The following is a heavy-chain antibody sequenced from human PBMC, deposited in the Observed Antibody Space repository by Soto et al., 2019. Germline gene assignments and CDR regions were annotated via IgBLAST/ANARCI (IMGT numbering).Heavy chain of an antibody. CDR1: GYTFTSYG. D-gene: IGHD6-13*01. CDR2: ISAYNGNT. Sequence: QVPLVQSGAEVKKPGASVKVSCKASGYTFTSYGIIWVRQAPGQGLEWMGWISAYNGNTNYAQKLQGRVTMTTDTSTSTACMELRRLSSDDTVVYYCARARKAGHTTAHFDYWGQGTLVAVSS. J-gene: IGHJ4*02. CDR3: ARARKAGHTTAHFDY. V-gene: IGHV1-18*01.